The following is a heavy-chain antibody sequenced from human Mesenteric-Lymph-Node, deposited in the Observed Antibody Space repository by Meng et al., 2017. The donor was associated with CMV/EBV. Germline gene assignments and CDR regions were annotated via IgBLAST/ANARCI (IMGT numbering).Heavy chain of an antibody. V-gene: IGHV3-7*01. CDR2: INPDGSEK. CDR3: ARVSRYYDGSGNDY. CDR1: GFMFSSYW. J-gene: IGHJ4*02. Sequence: GSLRLSCAASGFMFSSYWMTWVRQAPGKGLEWVANINPDGSEKSFVDSVKGRFTISRDNAKYSLYLQTNSLRAEDTAVYYCARVSRYYDGSGNDYWGQGTLVTVSS. D-gene: IGHD3-10*01.